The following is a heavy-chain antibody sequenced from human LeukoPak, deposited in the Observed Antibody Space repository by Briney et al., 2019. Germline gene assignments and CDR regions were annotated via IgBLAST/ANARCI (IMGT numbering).Heavy chain of an antibody. CDR2: INPNSGGT. CDR3: ARDSITMLRGVRYWFDP. V-gene: IGHV1-2*02. D-gene: IGHD3-10*01. J-gene: IGHJ5*02. Sequence: GASVKVSCKASGYTFTGYYMHWVQQAPGLGLEWMGWINPNSGGTNYAQKFQGRVNMTRDTSISTAYMELSRLRSDDTAVYYCARDSITMLRGVRYWFDPWGQGTLVTVSS. CDR1: GYTFTGYY.